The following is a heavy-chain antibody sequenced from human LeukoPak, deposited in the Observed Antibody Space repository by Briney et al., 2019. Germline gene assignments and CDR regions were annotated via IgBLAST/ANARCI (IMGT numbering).Heavy chain of an antibody. CDR3: AYEGATVTPPGV. D-gene: IGHD4-17*01. J-gene: IGHJ6*02. Sequence: ASVKVSCKASGYTFTSNYIYWVRQAPGQGLEWMGGIIPIFGTANYAQKFQGRVTITADESTSTAYMELSSLRSEDTAVYYCAYEGATVTPPGVWGQGTTVTVSS. V-gene: IGHV1-69*13. CDR1: GYTFTSNY. CDR2: IIPIFGTA.